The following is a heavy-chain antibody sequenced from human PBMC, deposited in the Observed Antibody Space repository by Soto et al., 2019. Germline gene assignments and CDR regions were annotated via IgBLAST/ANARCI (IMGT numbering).Heavy chain of an antibody. Sequence: EVQLVESGGXXVKPGGSVRLSCEASGFTFTSDSMTWVRQAPGKGLEWVSSISSHGRDIFYADSVKGRVTIARDNAKESLHLQMNSLAGEDSAVYYCARGEALAGKLDLWGQGTLVTVSS. J-gene: IGHJ4*02. CDR1: GFTFTSDS. D-gene: IGHD6-19*01. V-gene: IGHV3-21*01. CDR2: ISSHGRDI. CDR3: ARGEALAGKLDL.